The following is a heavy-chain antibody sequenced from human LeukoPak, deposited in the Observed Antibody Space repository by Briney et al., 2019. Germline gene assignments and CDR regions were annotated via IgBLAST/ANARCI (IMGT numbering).Heavy chain of an antibody. Sequence: GGSLRLSCAASGFTFRSYGMHWVRQAPGKGLECVAFIRYDGTNQYYADSVKGRFTISRDDAKKSLYLQMNSLRAEDTAVYFCARYAEVYYYIDVWGTGTTVTVSS. D-gene: IGHD2-8*01. CDR2: IRYDGTNQ. V-gene: IGHV3-30*02. J-gene: IGHJ6*03. CDR1: GFTFRSYG. CDR3: ARYAEVYYYIDV.